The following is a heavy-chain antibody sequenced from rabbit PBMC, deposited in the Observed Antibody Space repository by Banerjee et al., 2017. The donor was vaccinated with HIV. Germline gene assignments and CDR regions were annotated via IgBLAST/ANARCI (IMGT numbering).Heavy chain of an antibody. V-gene: IGHV1S43*01. CDR1: GIDFSSYYY. CDR3: VRDRGYSSGWGGYYFNL. CDR2: IDTGSRGYT. D-gene: IGHD4-1*01. Sequence: QQQLEESGGGLVKPGGTLTLTCKASGIDFSSYYYMCWVRQAPGKGLEWIACIDTGSRGYTWYASWAKGRFTISSHNAQNTLYLQLNSLTAADTATYFCVRDRGYSSGWGGYYFNLWGPGTLVTVS. J-gene: IGHJ4*01.